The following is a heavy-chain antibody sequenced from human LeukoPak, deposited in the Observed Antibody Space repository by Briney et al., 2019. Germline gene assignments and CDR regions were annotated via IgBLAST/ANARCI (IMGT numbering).Heavy chain of an antibody. CDR1: GGSISSSSYY. Sequence: SETLSPTCTVSGGSISSSSYYWGWIRQPPGKGLEWIGSIYYSGSTYYNPSLKSRVTISVDTSKNQFSLKLSSVIAADTAVYYCARHVLELRFLEWLFNWFDPWGQGTLVTVSS. D-gene: IGHD3-3*01. CDR2: IYYSGST. CDR3: ARHVLELRFLEWLFNWFDP. J-gene: IGHJ5*02. V-gene: IGHV4-39*01.